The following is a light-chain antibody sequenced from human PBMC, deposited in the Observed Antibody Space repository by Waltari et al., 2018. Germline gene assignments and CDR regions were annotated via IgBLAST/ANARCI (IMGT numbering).Light chain of an antibody. CDR3: NSRDSSGNHVV. Sequence: SSELTQDPAVSVALGQTVRITCQGDSLGSHYASWYQQKPGQAPVLFIYGKNNRPSGIPDRFSGSSSGNTASLTITGAQAEDEADYYCNSRDSSGNHVVFGGGTKLTVL. J-gene: IGLJ2*01. V-gene: IGLV3-19*01. CDR2: GKN. CDR1: SLGSHY.